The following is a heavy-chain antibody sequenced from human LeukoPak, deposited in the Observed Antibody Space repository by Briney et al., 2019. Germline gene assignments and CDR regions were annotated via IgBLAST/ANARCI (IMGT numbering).Heavy chain of an antibody. CDR1: GFTFRSYG. CDR3: AKTDGSGTPSLGY. J-gene: IGHJ4*02. CDR2: ISYDGSNK. D-gene: IGHD3-10*01. V-gene: IGHV3-30*18. Sequence: GRSLRLSCAASGFTFRSYGMHWVRQDPGKGLEWVAVISYDGSNKYYADSVKGRFTISRDNSKNTLYLQMNSLRAEDTAVYYCAKTDGSGTPSLGYWGQGTLVTVSS.